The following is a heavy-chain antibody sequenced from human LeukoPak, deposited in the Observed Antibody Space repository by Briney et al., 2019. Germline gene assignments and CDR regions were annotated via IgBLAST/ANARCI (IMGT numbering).Heavy chain of an antibody. J-gene: IGHJ4*02. CDR1: GFTFNSFA. Sequence: GGSLRLSCAASGFTFNSFAMAWVRQAPGKGLECVSAISDNGDRTFYGDSVKGRFTISRDNTKNSLYLQMNSLRVEDTAVYYCARIEYSGSYRVPYWGQGTLVTVSS. CDR2: ISDNGDRT. CDR3: ARIEYSGSYRVPY. V-gene: IGHV3-23*01. D-gene: IGHD1-26*01.